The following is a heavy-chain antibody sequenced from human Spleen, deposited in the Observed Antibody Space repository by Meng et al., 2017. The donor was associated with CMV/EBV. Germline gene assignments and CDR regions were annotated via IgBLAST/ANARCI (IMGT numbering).Heavy chain of an antibody. V-gene: IGHV1-2*04. D-gene: IGHD3-22*01. CDR1: GYTFTDYY. J-gene: IGHJ4*02. CDR2: INPDSGDT. CDR3: ARGSGYVQPFDH. Sequence: QVQLVQSGAEVKKPGASVKVSCKASGYTFTDYYMHWVRQAPGQGLEWMGWINPDSGDTNYAQKFQGWVTMTRDTSISTAYMELSRLRSDDTAVYYCARGSGYVQPFDHWGQGTLVTVSS.